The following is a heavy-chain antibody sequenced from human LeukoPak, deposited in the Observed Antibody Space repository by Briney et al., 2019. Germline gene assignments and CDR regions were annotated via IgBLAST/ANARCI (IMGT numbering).Heavy chain of an antibody. J-gene: IGHJ3*02. CDR1: GFTFSDYW. V-gene: IGHV3-74*01. CDR2: INTDGGLT. Sequence: GGSLRLSCAASGFTFSDYWMHWVRQAPGKGLAWVSHINTDGGLTNYADSVKGRFTISRDNAKNSLYLQMNSLRAEDTALYYCAASSSSHDAFDISGQGTMVTVCS. D-gene: IGHD6-13*01. CDR3: AASSSSHDAFDI.